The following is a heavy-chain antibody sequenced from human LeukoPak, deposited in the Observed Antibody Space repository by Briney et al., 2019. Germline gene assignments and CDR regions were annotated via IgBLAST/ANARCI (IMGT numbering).Heavy chain of an antibody. CDR3: ARVSGIMISLGGVISYFDY. D-gene: IGHD3-16*02. J-gene: IGHJ4*02. CDR2: INHSGGT. CDR1: GGSFNDSY. Sequence: SETLSLTCTLYGGSFNDSYWTWIRQPPGKGLEWIGEINHSGGTDYNPALRSRVTISVDPSKNQLFLQLRSMTAADTGVYYCARVSGIMISLGGVISYFDYWGQGTLVTVSS. V-gene: IGHV4-34*01.